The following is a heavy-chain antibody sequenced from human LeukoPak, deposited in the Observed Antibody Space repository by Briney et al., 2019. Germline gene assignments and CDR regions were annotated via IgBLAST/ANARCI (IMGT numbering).Heavy chain of an antibody. CDR3: ARAPMVRGTKLNYYMDV. J-gene: IGHJ6*03. Sequence: SETLSLNCTVSGGSISSYYWSWIRQPPGKELEWIGRIYTSGSTNYNPYLKSRVTMSVDTSKNQFSLKLSSVTAADTAVYYCARAPMVRGTKLNYYMDVWGKGTTVTVSS. D-gene: IGHD3-10*01. CDR1: GGSISSYY. CDR2: IYTSGST. V-gene: IGHV4-4*07.